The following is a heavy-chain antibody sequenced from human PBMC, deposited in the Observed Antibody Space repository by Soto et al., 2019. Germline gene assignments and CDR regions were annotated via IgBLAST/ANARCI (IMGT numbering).Heavy chain of an antibody. Sequence: GESLKISCKANGYSFTRHWIGWVRQQPGKGLEWVAVIYPGDSDARYSPSFQGQVTISADNSINTVYLQWSSLKASDTAIYFRARQDIVTAPVRAVYFDSWGQGTPVTVSS. J-gene: IGHJ4*02. CDR2: IYPGDSDA. CDR1: GYSFTRHW. CDR3: ARQDIVTAPVRAVYFDS. V-gene: IGHV5-51*01. D-gene: IGHD2-15*01.